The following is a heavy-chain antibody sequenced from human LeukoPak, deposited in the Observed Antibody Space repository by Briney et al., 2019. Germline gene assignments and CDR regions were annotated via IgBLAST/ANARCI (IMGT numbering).Heavy chain of an antibody. Sequence: GGSLRLSCATSGFTFSSYWMNWVRRAPAGGLQWGANIMDDGTGTNYVDSVKSRFTISRDNAKNSLSLQLNSLRAADTAVYDCAKDLDGNFDYWGQGTLVTVSS. CDR2: IMDDGTGT. CDR3: AKDLDGNFDY. J-gene: IGHJ4*02. CDR1: GFTFSSYW. V-gene: IGHV3-7*03.